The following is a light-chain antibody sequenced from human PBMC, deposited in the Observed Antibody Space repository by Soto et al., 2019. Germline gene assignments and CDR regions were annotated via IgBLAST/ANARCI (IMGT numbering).Light chain of an antibody. V-gene: IGLV2-18*02. J-gene: IGLJ1*01. CDR3: NSFTTSDTYV. CDR1: SSDIGAYNR. CDR2: DVN. Sequence: QSALTQPASMSGSPGQSVTISCTGTSSDIGAYNRVSWYQQSPGAAPRLMICDVNNRPSGVPERFSGSKSGNTASLTIFGLQAEDEADYYCNSFTTSDTYVFGTGTELTVL.